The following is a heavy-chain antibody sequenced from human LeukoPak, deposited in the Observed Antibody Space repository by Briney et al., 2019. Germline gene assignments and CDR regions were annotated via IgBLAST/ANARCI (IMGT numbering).Heavy chain of an antibody. CDR3: ARDHCSSTSCHNWYFDL. Sequence: SETLSLTCTVPGGSVSSGSYYWSWIRQPPGKGLEWIGYIYYSGSTNYNPSLKSRVTISVDTSKNQFSLKLSSVTAADTAVYYCARDHCSSTSCHNWYFDLWGRGTLVTVSS. V-gene: IGHV4-61*01. D-gene: IGHD2-2*02. CDR1: GGSVSSGSYY. CDR2: IYYSGST. J-gene: IGHJ2*01.